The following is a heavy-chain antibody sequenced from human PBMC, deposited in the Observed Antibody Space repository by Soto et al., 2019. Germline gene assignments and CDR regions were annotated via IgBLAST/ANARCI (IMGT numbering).Heavy chain of an antibody. CDR2: IKQDGSEK. CDR1: GFTFSSYW. D-gene: IGHD6-13*01. V-gene: IGHV3-7*01. J-gene: IGHJ6*02. CDR3: ARDALIAAAGFYYYYGMDV. Sequence: HPGGSLRLSCAASGFTFSSYWMSWVRQAPGKGLEWVANIKQDGSEKYYVDSVKGRFTISRDNAKNSLYLQMNSLRAEDTAVYYCARDALIAAAGFYYYYGMDVWGQGTTVTVSS.